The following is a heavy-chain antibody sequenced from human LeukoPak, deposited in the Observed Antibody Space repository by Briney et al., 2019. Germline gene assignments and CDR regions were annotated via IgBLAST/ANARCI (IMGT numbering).Heavy chain of an antibody. CDR1: GGPISSYY. CDR2: IDYSRDT. D-gene: IGHD3-22*01. Sequence: SETPSLTCTVSGGPISSYYWSWIRQPPGKGLEWIGNIDYSRDTNYNPSLRSRVTILVDKSRNQFSLKLNSVTAADTAVYYCARNGPHYYDKSGYLDSWGQGTLVTVSS. J-gene: IGHJ4*02. V-gene: IGHV4-59*03. CDR3: ARNGPHYYDKSGYLDS.